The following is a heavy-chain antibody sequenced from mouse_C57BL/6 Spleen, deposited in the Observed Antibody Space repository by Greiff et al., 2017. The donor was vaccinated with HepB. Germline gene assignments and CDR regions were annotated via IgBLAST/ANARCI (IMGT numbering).Heavy chain of an antibody. J-gene: IGHJ3*01. D-gene: IGHD4-1*01. CDR2: INPNNGGT. CDR3: ARRRTGTGFAY. V-gene: IGHV1-26*01. CDR1: GYTFTDYY. Sequence: EVQLQQSGPELVKPGASVKISCKASGYTFTDYYMNWVKQSHGKSLEWIGDINPNNGGTSYNQKFKGKATLTVDKSSSTAYMELRSLTSEDSAVYYCARRRTGTGFAYWGQGTLVTVSA.